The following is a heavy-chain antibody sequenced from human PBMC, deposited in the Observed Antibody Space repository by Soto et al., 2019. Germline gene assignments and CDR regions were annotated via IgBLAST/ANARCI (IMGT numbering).Heavy chain of an antibody. Sequence: GGSLRLSCAASGFTFSSYGMHWVRQAPGKGLEWVAVISYDGSNKYYADSVKGRFTISRDNSKNTLYLQMNSLRAEDTAVYYCAKGLTAVAGFDYWGQGTLVTVSS. J-gene: IGHJ4*02. V-gene: IGHV3-30*18. D-gene: IGHD6-19*01. CDR3: AKGLTAVAGFDY. CDR2: ISYDGSNK. CDR1: GFTFSSYG.